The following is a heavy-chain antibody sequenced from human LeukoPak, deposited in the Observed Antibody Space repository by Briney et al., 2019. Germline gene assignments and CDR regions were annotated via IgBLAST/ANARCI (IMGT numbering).Heavy chain of an antibody. J-gene: IGHJ3*02. V-gene: IGHV4-39*07. Sequence: SETLSLTCTVSGGSISSSSYYWGWIRQPPGKGLEWIGSIYYSGSTYYNPSLKSRVTISVDTSKNQFSLKLSSVTAADTAVYYCARGYYDSSGYLLRDGDDAFDIWGQGTMVTVSS. D-gene: IGHD3-22*01. CDR2: IYYSGST. CDR1: GGSISSSSYY. CDR3: ARGYYDSSGYLLRDGDDAFDI.